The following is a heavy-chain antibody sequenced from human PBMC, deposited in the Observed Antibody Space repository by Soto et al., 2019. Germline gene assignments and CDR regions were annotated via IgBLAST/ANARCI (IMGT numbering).Heavy chain of an antibody. Sequence: GGSLRLSCAASGFTFSGYAVSWVRQAPGKGLEWVSAISPSGDNTYYAGSVKGRFTISRDNSKNTVYLQMNSLRAEDTALYYCAKDSTASRYSPRDYWGQGTLVTVSS. D-gene: IGHD2-2*02. CDR2: ISPSGDNT. CDR1: GFTFSGYA. J-gene: IGHJ4*02. CDR3: AKDSTASRYSPRDY. V-gene: IGHV3-23*01.